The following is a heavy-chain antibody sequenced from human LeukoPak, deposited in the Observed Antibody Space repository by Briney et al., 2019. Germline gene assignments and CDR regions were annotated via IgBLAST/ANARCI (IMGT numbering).Heavy chain of an antibody. Sequence: ASVKVSCKVSGYTLTELSMHWVPQAPGKGLEWMGGFDPEDGETIYAQKFQGRVTMTEDTSTDTAYMELSSLRSEDTAVYYCATRLYCSSTSCFLGGPFDPWGQGTLVTVSS. J-gene: IGHJ5*02. V-gene: IGHV1-24*01. CDR2: FDPEDGET. CDR3: ATRLYCSSTSCFLGGPFDP. CDR1: GYTLTELS. D-gene: IGHD2-2*01.